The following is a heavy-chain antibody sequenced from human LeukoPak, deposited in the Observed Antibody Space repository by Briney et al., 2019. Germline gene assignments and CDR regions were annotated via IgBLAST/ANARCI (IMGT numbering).Heavy chain of an antibody. J-gene: IGHJ4*02. CDR2: INPSGGST. V-gene: IGHV1-46*01. CDR3: ARGSEYCSSTSCSQGTFDY. CDR1: GYTFTSYY. D-gene: IGHD2-2*01. Sequence: ASVKVSCKASGYTFTSYYMHWVRQAPGQGLEWMGIINPSGGSTSYAQKFQGRVTMTRNTSISTAYMELSSLRSEDTAVYYCARGSEYCSSTSCSQGTFDYWGQGTLVTVSS.